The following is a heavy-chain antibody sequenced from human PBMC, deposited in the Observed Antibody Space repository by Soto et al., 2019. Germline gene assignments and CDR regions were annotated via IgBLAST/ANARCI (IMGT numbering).Heavy chain of an antibody. CDR1: GYTFTSYY. V-gene: IGHV1-46*01. CDR3: ARETPMTRITMIVVPAGPDY. D-gene: IGHD3-22*01. Sequence: QVQLVQSGAEVKKPGASVKVSCKASGYTFTSYYMHWVRQAPGQGLEWMGIINPSGGSTSYAQKFQGRVTMTRDTSTSTVYMELSSLRSEDTAVYYCARETPMTRITMIVVPAGPDYWGQGTLVTVSS. CDR2: INPSGGST. J-gene: IGHJ4*02.